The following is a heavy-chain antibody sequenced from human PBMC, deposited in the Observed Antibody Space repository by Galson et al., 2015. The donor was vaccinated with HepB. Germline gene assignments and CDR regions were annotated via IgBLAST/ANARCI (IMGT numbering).Heavy chain of an antibody. CDR2: ISGRSGSA. V-gene: IGHV3-23*01. J-gene: IGHJ4*02. CDR1: GFTFSNYA. D-gene: IGHD2-15*01. CDR3: AKDSGGCSGGNCYFYFDL. Sequence: LRLSCAASGFTFSNYAMTWVRQAPGTGLEWVSIISGRSGSAFYADSVKGRFTISRDNFKNTLYLQMSSLRAEDTAIYYCAKDSGGCSGGNCYFYFDLWGQGTLVTVSS.